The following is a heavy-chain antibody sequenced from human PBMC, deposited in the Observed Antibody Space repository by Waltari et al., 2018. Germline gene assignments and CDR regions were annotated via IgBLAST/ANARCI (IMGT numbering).Heavy chain of an antibody. Sequence: EVQLVESGGGLVQPGGSLRLSCAASGFTFSDHDMEWVRQAPGKGLECVALIRNKANFYSTEYVPSVKGRFTISRDDSKSSLYLQMNSLKSEDTAVYYCVRIRLGPTTRIFDSWGQGTLVTVSS. CDR2: IRNKANFYST. CDR1: GFTFSDHD. CDR3: VRIRLGPTTRIFDS. V-gene: IGHV3-72*01. D-gene: IGHD1-26*01. J-gene: IGHJ4*02.